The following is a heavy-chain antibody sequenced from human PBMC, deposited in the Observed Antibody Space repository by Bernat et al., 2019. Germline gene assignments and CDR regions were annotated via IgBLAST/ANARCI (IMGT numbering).Heavy chain of an antibody. D-gene: IGHD7-27*01. J-gene: IGHJ6*02. CDR1: GFTFSNYG. CDR3: ARGNWGYYYGMDV. V-gene: IGHV3-33*01. Sequence: QVQLVESGGGVVQPGRSLRLSCAASGFTFSNYGMHWVRQAPGKGLEWVAVIWYDGSDKYYADSMRGRFTISRDNSKNTLYLQMNSLRAEDTAVYYCARGNWGYYYGMDVWGQGTTVTVSS. CDR2: IWYDGSDK.